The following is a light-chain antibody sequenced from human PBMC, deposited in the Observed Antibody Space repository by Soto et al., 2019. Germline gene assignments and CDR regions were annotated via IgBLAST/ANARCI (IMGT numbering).Light chain of an antibody. CDR3: QQYGSSLWT. J-gene: IGKJ1*01. V-gene: IGKV3-20*01. Sequence: EILMTQSPATLSVSPGARATLSRRASQSVSSNLAWYQQKPGQAPRLLIYGASTRATGIPDRFSGSGSGTDFTLTISRLEPEDFAVYYCQQYGSSLWTFGQRAKV. CDR1: QSVSSN. CDR2: GAS.